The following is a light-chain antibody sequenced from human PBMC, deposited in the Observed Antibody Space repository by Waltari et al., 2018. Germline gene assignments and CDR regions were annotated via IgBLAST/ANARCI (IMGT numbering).Light chain of an antibody. CDR3: LKYSSSPYI. J-gene: IGKJ2*01. CDR1: LSFSTY. Sequence: VILTQSPAILSLSPGERATLSCRASLSFSTYLAWYQQKPGRAPRLLIYGSSSRATGIPDRFSGSGSGTEFTLTISSLEPEDFAVYYCLKYSSSPYIFGQGTKVEIK. V-gene: IGKV3-20*01. CDR2: GSS.